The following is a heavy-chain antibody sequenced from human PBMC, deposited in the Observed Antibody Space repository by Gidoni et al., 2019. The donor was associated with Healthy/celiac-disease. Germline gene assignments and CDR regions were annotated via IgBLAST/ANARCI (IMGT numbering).Heavy chain of an antibody. CDR1: GGSISRYY. Sequence: QVQLQESGPGLVKPSETLSLTCTVSGGSISRYYWSWIRQPPGKGLEWIGYIYYSGSTNYNPSLKSRVTISVDTSKNQFSLKLSSVTAADTAVYYCARAGLEDAFDIWGQGTMVTVSS. V-gene: IGHV4-59*01. D-gene: IGHD3-3*01. CDR3: ARAGLEDAFDI. J-gene: IGHJ3*02. CDR2: IYYSGST.